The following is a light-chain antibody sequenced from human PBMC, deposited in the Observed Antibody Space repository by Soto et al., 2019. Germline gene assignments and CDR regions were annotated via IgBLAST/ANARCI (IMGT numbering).Light chain of an antibody. V-gene: IGKV1-16*02. CDR3: QQYNTSPWT. CDR2: AAS. CDR1: QGIRNF. Sequence: DIQMTQSPSSLSASVGDRVTITCRASQGIRNFVAWFQQKPGKDPKSLISAASSLQSGVPSKFSGSGSGTDFTLTSSSLQPEDFATYYCQQYNTSPWTFGQGTKVEVK. J-gene: IGKJ1*01.